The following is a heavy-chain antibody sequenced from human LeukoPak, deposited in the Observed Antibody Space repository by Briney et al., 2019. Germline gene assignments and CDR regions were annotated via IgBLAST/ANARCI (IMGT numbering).Heavy chain of an antibody. D-gene: IGHD3-10*01. CDR2: INSDGSST. CDR3: ARIPGGSGSQYDY. J-gene: IGHJ4*02. CDR1: GFTFSSYW. V-gene: IGHV3-74*01. Sequence: PGGSLRLSCAASGFTFSSYWMHWVRQAPGKGLVWVSRINSDGSSTFYADSVKGRFTTSRDNAENTVYLQTNSLRADDTAVYYCARIPGGSGSQYDYWGQGTLVIVSS.